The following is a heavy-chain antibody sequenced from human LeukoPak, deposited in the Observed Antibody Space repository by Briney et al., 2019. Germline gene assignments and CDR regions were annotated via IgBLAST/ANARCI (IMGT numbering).Heavy chain of an antibody. CDR2: IYYSGST. Sequence: SETLSLTCTVSGGSISSSSYYWGWIRQPPGKGLEWIGSIYYSGSTYYNPSLKSRVTISVDTSKDQFSLKLSSVTAADTAVYYCARLLYSSSWYWDYFDYWGQGTLVTVSS. J-gene: IGHJ4*02. CDR3: ARLLYSSSWYWDYFDY. CDR1: GGSISSSSYY. V-gene: IGHV4-39*01. D-gene: IGHD6-13*01.